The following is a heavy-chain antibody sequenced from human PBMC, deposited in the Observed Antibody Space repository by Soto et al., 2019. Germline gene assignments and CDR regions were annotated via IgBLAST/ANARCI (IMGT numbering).Heavy chain of an antibody. D-gene: IGHD6-19*01. CDR2: IDPSDSYT. V-gene: IGHV5-10-1*03. CDR3: TVAGTYYYGMDV. Sequence: EVQLVQSGAEVKKPGESLRISCKGSGYSFTSYWISWVRQMPGKGLEWMGRIDPSDSYTNYSPSFQGHVTISADKSISTAYLQXSSLKXSXTAMYYCTVAGTYYYGMDVWGQGTTVTVSS. CDR1: GYSFTSYW. J-gene: IGHJ6*02.